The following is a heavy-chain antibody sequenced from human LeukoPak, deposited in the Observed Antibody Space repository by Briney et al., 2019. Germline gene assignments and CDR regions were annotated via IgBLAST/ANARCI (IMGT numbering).Heavy chain of an antibody. CDR3: ARGRVLRYFDWLLGY. CDR2: IWYDGSNK. D-gene: IGHD3-9*01. V-gene: IGHV3-33*01. J-gene: IGHJ4*02. Sequence: GGSLRLSCAASGFTFSSYGMHWVRQAPGKGLEWVAVIWYDGSNKYYADSVKGRFTISRDNSKNTLYLQMNSLRAEDTAVYYCARGRVLRYFDWLLGYWGQGTLVTVSS. CDR1: GFTFSSYG.